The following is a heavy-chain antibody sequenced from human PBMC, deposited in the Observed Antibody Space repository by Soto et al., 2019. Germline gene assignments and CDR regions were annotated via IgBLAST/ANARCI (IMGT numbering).Heavy chain of an antibody. Sequence: QVQLVQSGAEVKKPGASVKVSCKASGYTFTGYYMHWVRQAPGQGLEWMGCINPNSGGTNYAQKFQGWVTMTRDTSISTAYMELSRLRSDDTAVYYCARAKVIAARPPDYFDYWGQGTLVTVSS. J-gene: IGHJ4*02. D-gene: IGHD6-6*01. CDR3: ARAKVIAARPPDYFDY. CDR2: INPNSGGT. V-gene: IGHV1-2*04. CDR1: GYTFTGYY.